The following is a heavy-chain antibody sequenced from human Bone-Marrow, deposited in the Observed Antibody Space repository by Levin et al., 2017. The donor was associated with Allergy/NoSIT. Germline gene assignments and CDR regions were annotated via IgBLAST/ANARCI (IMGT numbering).Heavy chain of an antibody. D-gene: IGHD3-10*01. CDR1: GYSFTRYW. J-gene: IGHJ4*02. Sequence: GESLKISCRGSGYSFTRYWIAWVRQMPGKGLEWMGIIYPGDSDSRISPSLQGQVTLSADKSISTAYLQWSSLKAPDTATYYCARQRSQSSGVYYDRREHVELWGQGTPVTVSS. V-gene: IGHV5-51*01. CDR3: ARQRSQSSGVYYDRREHVEL. CDR2: IYPGDSDS.